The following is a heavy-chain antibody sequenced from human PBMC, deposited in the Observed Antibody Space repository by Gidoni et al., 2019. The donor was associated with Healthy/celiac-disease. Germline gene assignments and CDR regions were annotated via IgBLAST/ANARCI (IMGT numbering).Heavy chain of an antibody. Sequence: EVQLLESGGGLVQPGGSLRLSCAASGFTFSSYAMSWVRQAPGKGLEWVSAISSSGGSTYYADSVKGRFTISRDNSKNTLYLQMNSLRAEDTAVYYCAKGMFGYCGGDCYSSGHYYYGMDVWGQGTTVTVSS. CDR3: AKGMFGYCGGDCYSSGHYYYGMDV. V-gene: IGHV3-23*01. CDR2: ISSSGGST. CDR1: GFTFSSYA. J-gene: IGHJ6*02. D-gene: IGHD2-21*02.